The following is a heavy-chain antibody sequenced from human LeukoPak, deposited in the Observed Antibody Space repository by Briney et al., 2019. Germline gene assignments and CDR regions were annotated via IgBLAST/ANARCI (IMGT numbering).Heavy chain of an antibody. Sequence: GGSLRLSCAASGFTFSSYSMNWVRQAPGKGLEWVSYISSSSSAIYYADSVQGRFTISRDNAKNSLYLQMNSLRAEDTAVYYCARGDYYYDSSGYPGDWGQGTLVTVSS. V-gene: IGHV3-48*04. CDR3: ARGDYYYDSSGYPGD. CDR2: ISSSSSAI. J-gene: IGHJ4*02. CDR1: GFTFSSYS. D-gene: IGHD3-22*01.